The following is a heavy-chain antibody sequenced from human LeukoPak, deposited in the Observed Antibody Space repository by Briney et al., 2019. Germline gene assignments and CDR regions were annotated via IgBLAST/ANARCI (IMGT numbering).Heavy chain of an antibody. D-gene: IGHD3-16*01. Sequence: PSGTLSLTCAVSGASISSSNWWNWVRPPPGKGLEWIGEIYHNGNTNYNPSLKSRVTMSLDKSKNQFSLKLTSVTAADTAVYYCARARDYARGMAFDIWGQGTMVTVSS. V-gene: IGHV4-4*02. CDR1: GASISSSNW. CDR3: ARARDYARGMAFDI. CDR2: IYHNGNT. J-gene: IGHJ3*02.